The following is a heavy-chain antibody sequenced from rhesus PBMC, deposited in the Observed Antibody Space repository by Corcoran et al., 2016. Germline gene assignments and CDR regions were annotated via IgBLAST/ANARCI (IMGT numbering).Heavy chain of an antibody. CDR3: AREGPGSSYFDY. V-gene: IGHV4-169*02. Sequence: QLQLQESGPGLVKPSETLSVTCAVSGGSISSSYWSWIRQAPGTGLEWIGYIDGSGSSTNYNPSLKSRVTLSVDTSKNQLSLKLSSVTTADTAVYYCAREGPGSSYFDYWGQGVLVTVSS. CDR1: GGSISSSY. J-gene: IGHJ4*01. CDR2: IDGSGSST. D-gene: IGHD4-29*01.